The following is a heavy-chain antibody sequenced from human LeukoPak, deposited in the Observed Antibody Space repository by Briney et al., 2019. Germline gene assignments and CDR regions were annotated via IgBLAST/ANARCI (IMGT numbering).Heavy chain of an antibody. J-gene: IGHJ4*02. Sequence: GGSLRLSCAASGFTFDDYGMSWVRQAPGKGLEWVSGINWNGGSTGYADSVKGRFTISRDNAKNSLYLQMNSLRASDTAMYYCAIRYSGSYNDYWGQGTLVTVSS. D-gene: IGHD1-26*01. CDR2: INWNGGST. CDR1: GFTFDDYG. CDR3: AIRYSGSYNDY. V-gene: IGHV3-20*04.